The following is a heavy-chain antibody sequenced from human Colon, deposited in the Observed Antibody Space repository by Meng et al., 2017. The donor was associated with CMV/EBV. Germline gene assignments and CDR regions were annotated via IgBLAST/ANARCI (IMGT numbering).Heavy chain of an antibody. CDR2: IIPIFGTA. Sequence: SVKVSCKASGGTFSSYAISWVRQAPGQGLEWMGGIIPIFGTANYAQKFQGRVTITTDESTSTAYMELSSLRSEDTAVYYCARGYCSSTSCYARAYFQHRGQGTLVTVSS. D-gene: IGHD2-2*01. J-gene: IGHJ1*01. V-gene: IGHV1-69*05. CDR1: GGTFSSYA. CDR3: ARGYCSSTSCYARAYFQH.